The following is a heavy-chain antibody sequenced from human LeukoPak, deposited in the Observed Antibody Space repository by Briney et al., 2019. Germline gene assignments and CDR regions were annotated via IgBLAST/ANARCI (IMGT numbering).Heavy chain of an antibody. Sequence: QPGGPLRLSCAASGFTFNNYAMSWVRQAPGQGLEWVSSISVSGGSTHYADSVKGRFTVSRDNSKNTLYLQMNSLGVDDTAVYYCANSLEYCNVRCFTFDSWGQGTLVTVSS. CDR1: GFTFNNYA. CDR2: ISVSGGST. J-gene: IGHJ4*02. CDR3: ANSLEYCNVRCFTFDS. V-gene: IGHV3-23*01. D-gene: IGHD2/OR15-2a*01.